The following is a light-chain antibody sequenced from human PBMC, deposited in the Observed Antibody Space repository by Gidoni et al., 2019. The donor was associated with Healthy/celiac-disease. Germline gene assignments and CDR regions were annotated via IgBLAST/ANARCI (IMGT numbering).Light chain of an antibody. Sequence: QSLLTQPPPASGPPVQRVPISCSGSSSHIGSNYVYWYQQLPGTAPKLLIYRNNRRPSGVPDRFSGSKSGTSASLAISGLRSEDEADYYCAAWDDSLSGYVFGTGTKVTVL. CDR1: SSHIGSNY. V-gene: IGLV1-47*01. CDR2: RNN. J-gene: IGLJ1*01. CDR3: AAWDDSLSGYV.